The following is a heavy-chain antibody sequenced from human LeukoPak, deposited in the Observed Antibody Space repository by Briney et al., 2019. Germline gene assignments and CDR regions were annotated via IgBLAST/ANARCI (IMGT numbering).Heavy chain of an antibody. D-gene: IGHD6-13*01. CDR2: IHYTGST. CDR1: GGSITSSY. J-gene: IGHJ4*02. V-gene: IGHV4-59*01. CDR3: ARVVSAVMFDY. Sequence: PAETLSLTCTVSGGSITSSYWSWIRQSPGKGLEWIGYIHYTGSTNYNPSLKSRVTISVDTSKNQFSLKLSSVTAADTAVYYCARVVSAVMFDYWGQGTLVTVSS.